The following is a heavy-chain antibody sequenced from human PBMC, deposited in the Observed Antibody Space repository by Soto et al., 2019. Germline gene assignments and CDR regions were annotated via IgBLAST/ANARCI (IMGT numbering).Heavy chain of an antibody. J-gene: IGHJ4*02. D-gene: IGHD3-22*01. V-gene: IGHV3-30*18. Sequence: PGGSLRLSCAASGITFSSHGMHWVRQAPGKGLEWVAFISYDGSNKNYADSVKGRFTISRDNSKNTLFLQMNSLRAEDTAVYYCAKDATMIVGHFDYWGQGTLVTVSS. CDR3: AKDATMIVGHFDY. CDR1: GITFSSHG. CDR2: ISYDGSNK.